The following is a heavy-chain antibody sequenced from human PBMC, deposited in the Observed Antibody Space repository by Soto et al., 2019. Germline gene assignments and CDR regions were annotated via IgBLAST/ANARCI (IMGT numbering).Heavy chain of an antibody. Sequence: PGGSLRLSCAACGFTFSSYAMHWVRQAPGKGLEWVAVISYDGSNKYYADSVKGRFTISRDNSKNTLYLQMNSLRAEDTAVYYCATCSGGSCYRVDYWGQGTLVTVSS. J-gene: IGHJ4*02. V-gene: IGHV3-30-3*01. CDR3: ATCSGGSCYRVDY. CDR2: ISYDGSNK. CDR1: GFTFSSYA. D-gene: IGHD2-15*01.